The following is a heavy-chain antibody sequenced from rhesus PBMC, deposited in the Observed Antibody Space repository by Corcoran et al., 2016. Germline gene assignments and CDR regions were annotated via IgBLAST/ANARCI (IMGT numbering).Heavy chain of an antibody. CDR1: GFIFSNYA. D-gene: IGHD5-42*01. J-gene: IGHJ4*01. V-gene: IGHV3S5*01. Sequence: EVQLVETGGGLVQPGGSLRLSCTASGFIFSNYAMTWVRQAPGTGLEWVSGISYSGVYTTYADSVKGRFTVSKDNSKNTLSLEMNSLRAEDTAVYYCAKAGVQWVQWFDYWGQGVLVTVSS. CDR3: AKAGVQWVQWFDY. CDR2: ISYSGVYT.